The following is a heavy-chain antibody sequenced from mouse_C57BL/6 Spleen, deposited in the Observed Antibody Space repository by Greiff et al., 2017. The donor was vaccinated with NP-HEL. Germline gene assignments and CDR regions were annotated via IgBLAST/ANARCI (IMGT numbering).Heavy chain of an antibody. CDR2: FYPGSGSI. CDR1: GYTFTEYT. J-gene: IGHJ4*01. V-gene: IGHV1-62-2*01. CDR3: ARHEEPRRDPYAMDY. Sequence: VMLVESGAELVKPGASVKLSCKASGYTFTEYTIHWVKQRSGQGLEWIGWFYPGSGSIKYNEKFKDKATLTADTSSSTVYMELSRLTSEDSAVYFCARHEEPRRDPYAMDYWGQGTSVTVSS.